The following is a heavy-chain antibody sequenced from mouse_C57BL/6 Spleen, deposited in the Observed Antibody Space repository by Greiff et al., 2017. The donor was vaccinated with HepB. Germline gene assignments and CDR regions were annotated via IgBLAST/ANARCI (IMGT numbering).Heavy chain of an antibody. D-gene: IGHD2-3*01. CDR1: GYTFTDYY. CDR3: ASGLLRAMDY. J-gene: IGHJ4*01. Sequence: EVQLQQSGPELVKPGASVKISCKASGYTFTDYYMNWVKQSHGKSLEWIGDINPNNGGTSYNQKFKGKATLTVDKSSSTAYMELRSLTSEDSSVYYCASGLLRAMDYWGQGTSVTVSS. CDR2: INPNNGGT. V-gene: IGHV1-26*01.